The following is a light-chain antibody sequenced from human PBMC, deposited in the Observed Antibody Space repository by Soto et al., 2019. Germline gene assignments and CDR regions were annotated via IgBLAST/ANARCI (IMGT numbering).Light chain of an antibody. CDR3: QSYDSSLSGHWV. J-gene: IGLJ3*02. CDR1: SSNIGAGYD. CDR2: GNS. V-gene: IGLV1-40*01. Sequence: QSVLTQPPSVSGAPGQRVTISCTGSSSNIGAGYDVHWYQKLPGTAPKLLIYGNSNRPSGVPDRFSGSKSGTSASRAITGLQAEDEADYYCQSYDSSLSGHWVFGGGTKLTVL.